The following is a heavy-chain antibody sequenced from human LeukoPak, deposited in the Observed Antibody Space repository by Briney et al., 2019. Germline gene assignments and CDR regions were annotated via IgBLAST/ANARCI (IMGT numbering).Heavy chain of an antibody. CDR1: GFNISSNY. J-gene: IGHJ4*02. Sequence: GGSLRLSCEAYGFNISSNYMTWVRQAPGKGLEWVSVHYSGGGTYYADSVKGRFTISRDTSKNTLFLQMNSLRAEDTAVYYCTTARRVSTLDYWGQGTLVTVSS. CDR2: HYSGGGT. D-gene: IGHD1-1*01. V-gene: IGHV3-53*01. CDR3: TTARRVSTLDY.